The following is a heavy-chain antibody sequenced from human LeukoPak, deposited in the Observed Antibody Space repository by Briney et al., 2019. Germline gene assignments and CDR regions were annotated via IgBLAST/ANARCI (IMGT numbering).Heavy chain of an antibody. Sequence: GVARQSSSKGYGYGFTSYWIGWVRPMTGKGREWMGIIYPGDSDTRYSPSFQGQVTISADKSISTAYLQWSSLKASDTAMYYCARSGTTGDYYYGMDVWGQGTTVTVSS. J-gene: IGHJ6*02. CDR3: ARSGTTGDYYYGMDV. CDR1: GYGFTSYW. D-gene: IGHD1-14*01. V-gene: IGHV5-51*01. CDR2: IYPGDSDT.